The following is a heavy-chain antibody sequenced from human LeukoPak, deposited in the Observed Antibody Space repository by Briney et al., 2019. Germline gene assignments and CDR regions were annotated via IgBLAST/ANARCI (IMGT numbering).Heavy chain of an antibody. CDR3: ANSGLNRFEY. D-gene: IGHD2-15*01. CDR1: GFTFDDYG. V-gene: IGHV3-20*04. Sequence: GGSLRLSCAASGFTFDDYGMSWVRQAPGKGLEWVSGINWNGGSTGYADSVKGRFTISRDNSKNTLYLQVNSLRAGDTAVYYCANSGLNRFEYWGQGALVTVSS. CDR2: INWNGGST. J-gene: IGHJ4*02.